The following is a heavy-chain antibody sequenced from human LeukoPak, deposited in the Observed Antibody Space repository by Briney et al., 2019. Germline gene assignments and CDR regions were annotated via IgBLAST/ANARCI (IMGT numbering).Heavy chain of an antibody. Sequence: SETLSLTCTVSGVSISSYYWSWIRQPAGKGLVWIGRIYTSGNTNYKPSLKSRLTISVDKSKNHLSLKLSSLTAADTAFYYCAGGPAGTAFDDWGHGTLVTVSS. J-gene: IGHJ4*03. CDR2: IYTSGNT. V-gene: IGHV4-4*07. D-gene: IGHD1-1*01. CDR3: AGGPAGTAFDD. CDR1: GVSISSYY.